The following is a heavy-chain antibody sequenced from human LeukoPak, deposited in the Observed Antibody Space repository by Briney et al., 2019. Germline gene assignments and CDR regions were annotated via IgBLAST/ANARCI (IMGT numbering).Heavy chain of an antibody. CDR3: ARCRYSYGYWGYYYYMDV. CDR2: IIPIFGTS. D-gene: IGHD5-18*01. V-gene: IGHV1-69*13. Sequence: SVKVSCKASGGTFSSYAISWVRQAPGQGLEWMGGIIPIFGTSNYAQKFQGRVTITADESTSTAYMELSSLRSEDTAVYYCARCRYSYGYWGYYYYMDVWGKGTTVTISS. J-gene: IGHJ6*03. CDR1: GGTFSSYA.